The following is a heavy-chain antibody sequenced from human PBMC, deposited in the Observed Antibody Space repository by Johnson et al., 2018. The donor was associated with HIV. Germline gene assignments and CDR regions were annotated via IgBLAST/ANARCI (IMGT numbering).Heavy chain of an antibody. CDR2: IGTAGDT. Sequence: VQLVESGGGLVQPGGSLRLSCAASGFTFSSYDIHWVRQGTGKGLEWVSAIGTAGDTYYAGSVKGRFTIPRENAKNSLYLQMNSLRAGDTAVYYCATGDGRGAFDIWGQGTMVTVSS. J-gene: IGHJ3*02. CDR1: GFTFSSYD. CDR3: ATGDGRGAFDI. D-gene: IGHD7-27*01. V-gene: IGHV3-13*01.